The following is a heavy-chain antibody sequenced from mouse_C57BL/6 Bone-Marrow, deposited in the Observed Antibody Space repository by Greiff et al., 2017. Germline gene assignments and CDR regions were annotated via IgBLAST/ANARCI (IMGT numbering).Heavy chain of an antibody. CDR2: INPSSGYT. D-gene: IGHD2-5*01. Sequence: QVQLKQSGAELAKPGASVKLSCKASGYTFTSYWMHWVKQRPGQGLEWIGYINPSSGYTKYNQKFKDKATLTADKSSSTAYMKLSSLTYENSAVYYCARAPYSNVFDYWGQGTTLTVSS. CDR3: ARAPYSNVFDY. V-gene: IGHV1-7*01. CDR1: GYTFTSYW. J-gene: IGHJ2*01.